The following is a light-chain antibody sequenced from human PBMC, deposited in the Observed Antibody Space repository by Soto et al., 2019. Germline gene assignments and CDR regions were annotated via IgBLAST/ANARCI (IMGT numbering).Light chain of an antibody. J-gene: IGKJ2*01. CDR1: QSVSSNS. V-gene: IGKV3-20*01. CDR3: QQYAASPYT. Sequence: EIVLTQSPGTLSLSQGERATLSCRASQSVSSNSLAWYQQKPGQAPRLLIYGASSRAGGIPDRFSGSGSGTDFTLSINRLQPEDFAVYFCQQYAASPYTFAQGTKLEI. CDR2: GAS.